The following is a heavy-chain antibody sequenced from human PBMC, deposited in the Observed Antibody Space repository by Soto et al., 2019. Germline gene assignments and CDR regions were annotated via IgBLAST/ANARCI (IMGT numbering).Heavy chain of an antibody. CDR2: MNPNSGNT. CDR3: ARGIKYGAYSRWFDP. V-gene: IGHV1-8*01. Sequence: QVQLVQSGAEGKKPGSSVKVSCKASGYTCTSYDINWVRQATGQGLAYLGGMNPNSGNTAYVQKFQGRVTMTWDTSITTAYRELSSLRSEDTAWYFCARGIKYGAYSRWFDPCGQGTLVTGSS. CDR1: GYTCTSYD. J-gene: IGHJ5*02. D-gene: IGHD4-17*01.